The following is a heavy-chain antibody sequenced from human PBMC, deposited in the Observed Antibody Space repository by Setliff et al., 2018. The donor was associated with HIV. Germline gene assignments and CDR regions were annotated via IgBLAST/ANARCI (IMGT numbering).Heavy chain of an antibody. CDR3: ARATRTIFGVVYFDY. V-gene: IGHV4-4*09. CDR2: IYTSGGT. Sequence: NPSETLSLTCTVSGGSSNSYYWRWLRQPPGKGLEWIGYIYTSGGTNYNPSLKSRVTISVDTSKNQFSLKLTSVTAADPAVYYCARATRTIFGVVYFDYWGQGTLVTVSS. D-gene: IGHD3-3*01. J-gene: IGHJ4*02. CDR1: GGSSNSYY.